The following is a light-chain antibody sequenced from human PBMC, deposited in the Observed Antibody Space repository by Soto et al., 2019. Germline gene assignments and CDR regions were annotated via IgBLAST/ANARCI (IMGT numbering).Light chain of an antibody. CDR2: GNS. Sequence: QSVLTQPPSVSGAPGQRVTISCTGSSSNIGAGYDVHWYQQLPGTAPKLLIYGNSNRPSGVPDRFSGSKSGTSASLAISGLQAEDEGDYDCTSYASSSTPVVFGGGTKLTVL. J-gene: IGLJ2*01. CDR3: TSYASSSTPVV. CDR1: SSNIGAGYD. V-gene: IGLV1-40*01.